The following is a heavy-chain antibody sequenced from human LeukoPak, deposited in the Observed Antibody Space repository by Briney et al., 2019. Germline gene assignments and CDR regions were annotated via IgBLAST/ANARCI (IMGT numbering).Heavy chain of an antibody. Sequence: GGSLRLSCAASGFTLGSYTMNWVRQAPGKGLEWVSYISSSSSTIQYADSVKGRFTISRDNSKNTLYLQMNSLRAEDTAVYYCARDGGSGWYYRFDYWGQGTLVTVSS. CDR3: ARDGGSGWYYRFDY. J-gene: IGHJ4*02. CDR2: ISSSSSTI. CDR1: GFTLGSYT. D-gene: IGHD6-19*01. V-gene: IGHV3-48*01.